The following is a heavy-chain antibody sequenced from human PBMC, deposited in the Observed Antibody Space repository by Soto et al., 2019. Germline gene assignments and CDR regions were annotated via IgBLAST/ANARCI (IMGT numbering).Heavy chain of an antibody. CDR3: VKECGVGGSSYESFFDY. CDR2: VSYDGGTK. J-gene: IGHJ4*02. V-gene: IGHV3-30*18. D-gene: IGHD5-18*01. CDR1: GFTLSSHG. Sequence: VQLVESGGGVVQPGGSLRLSCAASGFTLSSHGMQWVRQAPGKGLEWVAVVSYDGGTKYYADSVKGRFTISSDNSKNALYLQMNSLRAEDTAVYYCVKECGVGGSSYESFFDYWGQGTLGTVSS.